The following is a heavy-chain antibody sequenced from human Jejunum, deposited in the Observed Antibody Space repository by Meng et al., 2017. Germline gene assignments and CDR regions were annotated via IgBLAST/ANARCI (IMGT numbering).Heavy chain of an antibody. V-gene: IGHV4-4*02. CDR3: ARGGYYSFDY. Sequence: VHWQGSGPGLVSPSETLSLTCAVSGGSISSVYWWTWVRQSPGKGLEWIGEIYHSGSTNYNPSLKSRVTISVDKSKNQFSLKLTSVTAADTAVYYCARGGYYSFDYWGQGTLVTVSS. CDR2: IYHSGST. D-gene: IGHD5-18*01. J-gene: IGHJ4*02. CDR1: GGSISSVYW.